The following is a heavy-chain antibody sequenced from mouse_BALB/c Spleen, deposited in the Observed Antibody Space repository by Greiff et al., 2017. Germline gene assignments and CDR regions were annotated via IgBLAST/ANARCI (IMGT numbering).Heavy chain of an antibody. CDR2: ISSGGST. CDR1: GFSFSSYA. Sequence: EVKLEESGGGLVKPGGSLKLSCAASGFSFSSYAMSWVRQTPEKRLAWVASISSGGSTYYPDSVKGRFTISRDNARNILYLQMHSLRSEDTAVYYCARGGDLLWLQRSFDYWGQGTTLTVSS. CDR3: ARGGDLLWLQRSFDY. J-gene: IGHJ2*01. D-gene: IGHD2-2*01. V-gene: IGHV5-6-5*01.